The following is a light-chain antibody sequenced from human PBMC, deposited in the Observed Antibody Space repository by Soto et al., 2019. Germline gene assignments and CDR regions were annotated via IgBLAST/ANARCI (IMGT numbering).Light chain of an antibody. Sequence: DIQMTQSPSSLSASVGDRVTIAFLASQSISSYLNWYQQKPGKAPTLLIYAASSLQSGVPSRFSGSGSGTDFTLTISSLQPEDFATYYCQQSYSTPRTFGQGTKVDIK. CDR1: QSISSY. J-gene: IGKJ1*01. V-gene: IGKV1-39*01. CDR3: QQSYSTPRT. CDR2: AAS.